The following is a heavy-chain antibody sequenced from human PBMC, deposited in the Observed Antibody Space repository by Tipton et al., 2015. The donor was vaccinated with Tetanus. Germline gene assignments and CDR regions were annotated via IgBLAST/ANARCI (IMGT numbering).Heavy chain of an antibody. V-gene: IGHV3-21*06. CDR2: ISNSGSHM. Sequence: SLRLSCAASGFNFSDSAMNWVRQAPGKGLEWVSSISNSGSHMYYAESVRGRFSISRDNAKNSLYLQMNTLRADDTAMYYCARVPGAGVGYCSGGNCHYFDYWGQGTLVTVSS. J-gene: IGHJ4*02. CDR1: GFNFSDSA. D-gene: IGHD2-15*01. CDR3: ARVPGAGVGYCSGGNCHYFDY.